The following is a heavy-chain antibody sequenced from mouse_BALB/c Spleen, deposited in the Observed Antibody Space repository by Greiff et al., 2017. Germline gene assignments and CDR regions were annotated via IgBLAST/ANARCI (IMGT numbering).Heavy chain of an antibody. V-gene: IGHV5-17*02. Sequence: EVQVVESGGGLVQPGGSRKLSCAASGFTFSSFGMHWVRQAPEKGLEWVAYISSGSSTIYYADTVKGRFTISRDNPKNTLFLQMTSLRSEDTAMYYCARSIYYGYDRAWFAYWGQGTLVTVSA. CDR1: GFTFSSFG. CDR3: ARSIYYGYDRAWFAY. D-gene: IGHD2-2*01. CDR2: ISSGSSTI. J-gene: IGHJ3*01.